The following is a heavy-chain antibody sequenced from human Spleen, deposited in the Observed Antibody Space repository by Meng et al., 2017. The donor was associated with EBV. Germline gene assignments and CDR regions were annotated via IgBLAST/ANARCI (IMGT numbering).Heavy chain of an antibody. CDR1: GDSINNGGYS. V-gene: IGHV4-30-2*01. J-gene: IGHJ5*02. Sequence: QLQLHEPGSGLVKPPQPPSLTCAVSGDSINNGGYSWSWIRQQPGKGLDWIGYIYQSGSAYYNPSLKSRVAMSVDMSKNQFSLKLTSVTAADTAVYYCARGGGYGDYEGWFDPWGQGTLVTVSS. CDR2: IYQSGSA. D-gene: IGHD4-17*01. CDR3: ARGGGYGDYEGWFDP.